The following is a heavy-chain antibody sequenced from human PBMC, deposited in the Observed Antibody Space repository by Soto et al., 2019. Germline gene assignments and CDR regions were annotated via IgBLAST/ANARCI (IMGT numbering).Heavy chain of an antibody. CDR3: TTTYSSSWYYYYYGMDV. CDR2: IKSKTDGGTT. Sequence: EVQLVESGGGLVKPGGSLRLSCAASGFTFSNAWMNWVRQAPGKGLEWVGRIKSKTDGGTTDYAAPVKGRFTISRDDSKNTLYLQMNSLKTEDTAVYYCTTTYSSSWYYYYYGMDVWGQGTTVTVSS. V-gene: IGHV3-15*07. J-gene: IGHJ6*02. D-gene: IGHD6-13*01. CDR1: GFTFSNAW.